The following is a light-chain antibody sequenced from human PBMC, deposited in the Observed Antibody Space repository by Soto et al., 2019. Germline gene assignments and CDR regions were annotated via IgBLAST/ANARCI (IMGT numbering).Light chain of an antibody. CDR3: VSFAGGTYV. J-gene: IGLJ1*01. CDR1: SSKVGAYII. CDR2: DVN. V-gene: IGLV2-8*01. Sequence: QSALTHPPSATGSPGQSVTIYCTGTSSKVGAYIIVSWYQQHPGKAPKLMVYDVNRRPPGGPDRFFGSKSGNTASLTVSGLQAEDEADYYCVSFAGGTYVFGTGTKGTVL.